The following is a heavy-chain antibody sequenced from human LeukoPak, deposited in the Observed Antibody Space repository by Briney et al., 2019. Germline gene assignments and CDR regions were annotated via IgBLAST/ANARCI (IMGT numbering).Heavy chain of an antibody. CDR1: GGTFSSYA. CDR3: ARGVYIGYDILTGYCPFDY. Sequence: GASVKVSCKASGGTFSSYAISWVRQAPGQGLEWMGGIIPIFGTANYAQKFQGRVTITADESTSTAYMELSSLRSEDTAVYYCARGVYIGYDILTGYCPFDYWGQGTLVTVSS. D-gene: IGHD3-9*01. V-gene: IGHV1-69*13. J-gene: IGHJ4*02. CDR2: IIPIFGTA.